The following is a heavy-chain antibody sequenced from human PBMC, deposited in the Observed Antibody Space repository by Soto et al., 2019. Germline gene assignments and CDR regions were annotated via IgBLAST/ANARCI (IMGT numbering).Heavy chain of an antibody. J-gene: IGHJ4*02. CDR1: GYTFSSLA. D-gene: IGHD2-15*01. V-gene: IGHV1-3*01. CDR2: INPGDGYT. Sequence: QVQLVQSGAEVKKPGASVKVSCKTSGYTFSSLAIRWVRQAPGQGLEWMAWINPGDGYTRLLQKFQGRVTITRDTSATTAFMELNSLTSEDTAVYYCAVGGGGTRYWGQGTLVTVSS. CDR3: AVGGGGTRY.